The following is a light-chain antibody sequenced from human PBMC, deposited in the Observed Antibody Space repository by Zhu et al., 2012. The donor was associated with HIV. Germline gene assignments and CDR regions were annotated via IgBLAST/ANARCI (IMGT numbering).Light chain of an antibody. V-gene: IGKV1-5*03. CDR1: QSIDSW. J-gene: IGKJ1*01. CDR2: KAS. CDR3: QQYIAYPWT. Sequence: DIQMTQSPSTVSASVGDRVTITCRASQSIDSWLAWFQQKPGKAPNLLIYKASTLQSGVPSKFTGSGSGTEFTLSISSLQPDDLATYYCQQYIAYPWTFGQGTKVEFK.